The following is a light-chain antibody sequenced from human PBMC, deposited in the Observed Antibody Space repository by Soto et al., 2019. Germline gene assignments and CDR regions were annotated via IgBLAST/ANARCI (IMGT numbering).Light chain of an antibody. V-gene: IGKV3-15*01. Sequence: EIVMTQSPATLSVSPGERATLSCRASQSISINLAWYQQKLGQAPRLLIYGASTRATDIPARFSGSGSGTEFTHTISSLQSEDYAIYYCHQYDSWPPYTFGQGTKVEIK. J-gene: IGKJ2*01. CDR2: GAS. CDR1: QSISIN. CDR3: HQYDSWPPYT.